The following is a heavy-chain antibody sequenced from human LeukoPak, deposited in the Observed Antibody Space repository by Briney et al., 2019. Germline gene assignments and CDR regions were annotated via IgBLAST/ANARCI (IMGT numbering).Heavy chain of an antibody. V-gene: IGHV3-20*04. CDR1: GFTFDDYG. D-gene: IGHD3-10*01. J-gene: IGHJ6*03. Sequence: AGGSLRLSCAASGFTFDDYGMSWVRQAPGKGLEWVSGINWSGGSTGYADSVKGRFTISRDNAKNSLYLQMNSLRAEDTAVYYCARDGVSMVRGVRVLDYYNYYMDVWGKGPRSPSP. CDR2: INWSGGST. CDR3: ARDGVSMVRGVRVLDYYNYYMDV.